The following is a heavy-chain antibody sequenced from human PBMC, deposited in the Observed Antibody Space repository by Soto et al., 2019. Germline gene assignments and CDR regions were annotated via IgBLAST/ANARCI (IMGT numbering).Heavy chain of an antibody. CDR1: GYSFTTYW. V-gene: IGHV5-51*01. D-gene: IGHD2-8*01. J-gene: IGHJ4*02. Sequence: GESLKISCQASGYSFTTYWIAWVRQTPGRGLEWMGIIYPGDSEIKYSPSFDGQVTMTRDTSISTAYLELSHLRSDDTAFYYCATFKQAPNGIDFWGQGTLVTVSS. CDR2: IYPGDSEI. CDR3: ATFKQAPNGIDF.